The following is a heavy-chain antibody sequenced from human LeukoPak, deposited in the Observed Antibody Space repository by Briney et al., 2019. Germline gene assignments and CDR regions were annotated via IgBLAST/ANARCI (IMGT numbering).Heavy chain of an antibody. V-gene: IGHV3-23*01. CDR2: ISSGSDYT. D-gene: IGHD4-23*01. CDR1: GFPFSIHG. CDR3: ARGGLSRYDGNSYYFDY. Sequence: GGSLRLSCAASGFPFSIHGMSWVRQAPRKGPEWVSSISSGSDYTYYADSVKGRFTISRDNSKNTLYLQMNSLRAEDTAVYYCARGGLSRYDGNSYYFDYWGQGTLVTVSS. J-gene: IGHJ4*02.